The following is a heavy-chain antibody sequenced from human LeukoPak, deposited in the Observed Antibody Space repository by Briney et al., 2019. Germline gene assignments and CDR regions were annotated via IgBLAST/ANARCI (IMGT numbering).Heavy chain of an antibody. Sequence: ASVKVSCKASGYTFSDYYIHWVRQAPGQGLEWMGRIIPIVGIANYAQKFQGRVTITADKSTSTAYMELSSLRSEDTAVYYCARGLLLGTGNYYYYYMDVWGKGTTVTVSS. CDR2: IIPIVGIA. D-gene: IGHD3-10*01. CDR3: ARGLLLGTGNYYYYYMDV. J-gene: IGHJ6*03. V-gene: IGHV1-69*02. CDR1: GYTFSDYY.